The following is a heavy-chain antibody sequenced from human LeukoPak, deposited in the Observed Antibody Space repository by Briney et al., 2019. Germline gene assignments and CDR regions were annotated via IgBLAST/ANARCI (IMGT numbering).Heavy chain of an antibody. D-gene: IGHD3-10*01. Sequence: SETLSPTCAVYGGSFSGYYWSWIRQPPGKGLEWIGEINHSGSTNYNPSLKSRVTISVDTSKNQFSLKLSSVTAADTAVYYCARCYGSGSYNWFDPWGQGTLVTVSS. CDR3: ARCYGSGSYNWFDP. CDR2: INHSGST. V-gene: IGHV4-34*01. J-gene: IGHJ5*02. CDR1: GGSFSGYY.